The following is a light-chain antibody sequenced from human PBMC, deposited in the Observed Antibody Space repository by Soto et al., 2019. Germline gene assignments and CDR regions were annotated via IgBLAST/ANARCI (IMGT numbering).Light chain of an antibody. Sequence: QSVLXQPASVSGSPGQSITISCTGTSSDVGSYNLVSWYQQHPGKAPKLMIYEGSKRPSGVSHRFSGSKSVKTASLTIPGLQAEDEADDYCCSYAGSSTSRVFGSGTKVTVL. J-gene: IGLJ1*01. CDR1: SSDVGSYNL. CDR2: EGS. V-gene: IGLV2-23*01. CDR3: CSYAGSSTSRV.